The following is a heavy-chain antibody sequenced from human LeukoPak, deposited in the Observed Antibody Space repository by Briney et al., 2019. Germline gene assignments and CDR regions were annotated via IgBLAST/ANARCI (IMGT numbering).Heavy chain of an antibody. D-gene: IGHD5-18*01. CDR3: ARDTAMVKNYYGMDV. CDR1: GFTFSSYA. V-gene: IGHV3-30-3*01. J-gene: IGHJ6*02. Sequence: GRSLRLSCAASGFTFSSYAMHWVRQALGKGLEWVAVISYDGSNKYYADSVKGRFTISRDNSKNTLYLQMNSLRAEDTAVYYCARDTAMVKNYYGMDVWGQGTTVTVSS. CDR2: ISYDGSNK.